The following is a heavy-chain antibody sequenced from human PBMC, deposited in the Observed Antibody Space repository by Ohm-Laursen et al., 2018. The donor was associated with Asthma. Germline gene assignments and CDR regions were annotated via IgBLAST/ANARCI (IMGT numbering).Heavy chain of an antibody. J-gene: IGHJ4*02. CDR3: AKESIVGATRSGFDY. V-gene: IGHV3-30*18. D-gene: IGHD1-26*01. Sequence: SSLRLSCAASGFTFSSYGMHWVRQAPGKGLEWVAVISYDGSNKYYADSVKGRFTISRDNSKNTLYLQMNSLRAEDTAVYYCAKESIVGATRSGFDYWGQGTLVTVSS. CDR2: ISYDGSNK. CDR1: GFTFSSYG.